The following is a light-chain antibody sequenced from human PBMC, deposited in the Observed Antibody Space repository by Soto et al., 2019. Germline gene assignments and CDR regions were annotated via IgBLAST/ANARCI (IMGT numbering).Light chain of an antibody. J-gene: IGKJ1*01. CDR2: GAS. CDR3: QQYDDWGT. V-gene: IGKV3-15*01. Sequence: ERVMTQSPATLSVSPGERATISCRASQSVSSNLAWFQHKPGQAPRLLIYGASTRATGVPARFSGSVSGTESALTITRMQSEDFAVYYCQQYDDWGTFGQGTKVEIK. CDR1: QSVSSN.